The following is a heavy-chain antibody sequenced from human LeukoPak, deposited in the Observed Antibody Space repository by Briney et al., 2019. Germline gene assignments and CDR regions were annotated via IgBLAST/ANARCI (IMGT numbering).Heavy chain of an antibody. J-gene: IGHJ5*02. Sequence: SETLSLTCTVSGASVSTYYWTWIRQPAGKGLEWIGRVYISGSPIYNPSLKSRVTTSVDTSKNQFSLKLASVTAADTAVYYCARPSANWFDPWGQGTLITVSS. V-gene: IGHV4-4*07. CDR1: GASVSTYY. CDR2: VYISGSP. CDR3: ARPSANWFDP.